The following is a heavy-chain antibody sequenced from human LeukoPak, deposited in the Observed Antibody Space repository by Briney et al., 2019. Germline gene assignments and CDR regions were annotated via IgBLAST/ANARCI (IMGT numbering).Heavy chain of an antibody. CDR3: ARGLSSTWLRVVYGMDV. V-gene: IGHV1-8*02. D-gene: IGHD5-12*01. Sequence: ASVKVSCKASGYTFTSYDINWVRQATGQGLEWMGWMNPNSGNTGYAQKFQGRVTMTRNTSTSTAYIELSSLRSGDTAVYYCARGLSSTWLRVVYGMDVWGQGTTVIVSS. CDR1: GYTFTSYD. CDR2: MNPNSGNT. J-gene: IGHJ6*02.